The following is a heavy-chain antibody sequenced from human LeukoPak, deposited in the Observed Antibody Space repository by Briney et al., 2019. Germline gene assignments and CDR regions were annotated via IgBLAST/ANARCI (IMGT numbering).Heavy chain of an antibody. V-gene: IGHV4-39*01. CDR2: IYYSGST. CDR3: ARGYGYSYGYGYDP. D-gene: IGHD5-18*01. Sequence: SETLSLTCTVSGGSISSSSYYWGWIRQPPGKGLEWIGSIYYSGSTYYNPSLKSRVTISVDTSKNQFSLKLSSVTAADTAVYYCARGYGYSYGYGYDPWSQGTLVTVSS. CDR1: GGSISSSSYY. J-gene: IGHJ5*02.